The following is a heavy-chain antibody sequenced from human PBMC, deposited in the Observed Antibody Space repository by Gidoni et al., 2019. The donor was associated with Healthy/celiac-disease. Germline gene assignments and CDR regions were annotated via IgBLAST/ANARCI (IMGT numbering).Heavy chain of an antibody. CDR3: ARQNGILRGTGTTDY. Sequence: EVQLVESGGGLVKPGGSLRLSCAASGFTFSSYSMNWVRQAPGKGLEWVSSISSSSSYIYYADSVKGRFTISRDNAKNSLYLQMNSLRAEDTAVYYCARQNGILRGTGTTDYWGQGTLVTVSS. D-gene: IGHD1-7*01. V-gene: IGHV3-21*01. J-gene: IGHJ4*02. CDR1: GFTFSSYS. CDR2: ISSSSSYI.